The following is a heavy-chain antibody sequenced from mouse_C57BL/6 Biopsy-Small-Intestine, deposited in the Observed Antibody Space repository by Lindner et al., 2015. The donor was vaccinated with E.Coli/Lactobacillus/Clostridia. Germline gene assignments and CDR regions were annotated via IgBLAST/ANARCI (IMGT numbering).Heavy chain of an antibody. J-gene: IGHJ2*01. CDR1: GFSITNGYY. D-gene: IGHD4-1*01. CDR3: ARDLRLGGFDY. Sequence: VQLQESGPGLVKPSQSLSLICSVTGFSITNGYYWNWIRQFPGNKLEWMGYITYDGSNNYDPSLKNRISITRDTSKNQFFLKLNSVTTEDTATYYCARDLRLGGFDYWGQGTTLTVSS. CDR2: ITYDGSN. V-gene: IGHV3-6*01.